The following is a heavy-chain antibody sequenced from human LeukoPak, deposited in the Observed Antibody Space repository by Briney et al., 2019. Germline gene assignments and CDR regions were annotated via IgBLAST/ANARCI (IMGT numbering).Heavy chain of an antibody. Sequence: SQTLSLTCAVYGGSFSGYYWSWIRQPPGKGLEWIGEINHSGSTNYNPSLKSRVTISVDTSKNQFSPKLSSVTAADTAVYYCARTLVAIYYYGMDVWGKGTTVTVSS. V-gene: IGHV4-34*01. CDR2: INHSGST. J-gene: IGHJ6*04. CDR3: ARTLVAIYYYGMDV. D-gene: IGHD5-12*01. CDR1: GGSFSGYY.